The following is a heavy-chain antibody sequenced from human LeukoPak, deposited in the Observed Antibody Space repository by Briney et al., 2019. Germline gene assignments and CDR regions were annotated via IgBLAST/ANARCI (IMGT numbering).Heavy chain of an antibody. J-gene: IGHJ3*02. Sequence: SETLSLTCAVSGDSISSGGYSWSWIRQTPGKGLEWIAYIHDSGSTYNNPSLKSRVTISVDTSKNQFSLKLSSVTAADTAVYYCARRAVLSRYQLLYGKHDAFDIWGQGTMVTVSS. D-gene: IGHD2-2*02. CDR3: ARRAVLSRYQLLYGKHDAFDI. V-gene: IGHV4-30-4*07. CDR1: GDSISSGGYS. CDR2: IHDSGST.